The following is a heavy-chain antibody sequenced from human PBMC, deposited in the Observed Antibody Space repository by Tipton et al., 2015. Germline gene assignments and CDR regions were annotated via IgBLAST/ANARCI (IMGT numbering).Heavy chain of an antibody. CDR1: GGSISSGYYY. D-gene: IGHD6-13*01. CDR3: ASADNSSWYEAGYFQH. J-gene: IGHJ1*01. Sequence: TLSLTCTVSGGSISSGYYYWSWIRQHPGKGLEWIGYIYYSGSTYYNPSLKSRVTISVDTSKNQFSLKLSSVTAADTAVYYCASADNSSWYEAGYFQHWGQGTLVTVSS. CDR2: IYYSGST. V-gene: IGHV4-31*03.